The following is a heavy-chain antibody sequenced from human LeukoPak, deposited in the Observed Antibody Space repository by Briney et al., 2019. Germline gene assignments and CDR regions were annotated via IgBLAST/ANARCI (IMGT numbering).Heavy chain of an antibody. Sequence: GASVKVSCKASGYTFTGYYMHWVRQAPGQGLEWMGWISPNSGGTNYAQKFQGRVTMTRDTSISTAYMELSRLRSDDTAVYYCARDPYYYDSSAYYDYWGQGTLVTVSS. V-gene: IGHV1-2*02. CDR3: ARDPYYYDSSAYYDY. J-gene: IGHJ4*02. CDR1: GYTFTGYY. CDR2: ISPNSGGT. D-gene: IGHD3-22*01.